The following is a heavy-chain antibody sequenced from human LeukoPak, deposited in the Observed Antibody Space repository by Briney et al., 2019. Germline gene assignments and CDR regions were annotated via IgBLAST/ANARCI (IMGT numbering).Heavy chain of an antibody. J-gene: IGHJ4*02. CDR2: ISSDGST. CDR3: ARGSGAYGDFDY. D-gene: IGHD6-19*01. CDR1: GLSVSGNW. Sequence: GGSLRLSCAASGLSVSGNWMHWVRQAPGKGLMWVSRISSDGSTYYADSARGRFTTSRDNVANTVYLQVNGLRAEDTAVDYCARGSGAYGDFDYWGQGTLGTVSS. V-gene: IGHV3-74*01.